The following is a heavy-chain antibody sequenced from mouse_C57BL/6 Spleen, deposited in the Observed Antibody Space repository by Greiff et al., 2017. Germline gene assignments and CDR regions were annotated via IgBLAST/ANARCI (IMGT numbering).Heavy chain of an antibody. V-gene: IGHV3-6*01. CDR3: ARGGRNYLYYFDY. J-gene: IGHJ2*01. D-gene: IGHD2-1*01. CDR1: GYSITSGYY. Sequence: EVQLQQSGPGLVKPSQSLSLTCSVTGYSITSGYYWNWIRQFPGNKLEWMGYISYDGSNNYNPSLKNRISITRDTSKNQFFLKLNSVTTEDTATYYCARGGRNYLYYFDYWGQGTTLTVSS. CDR2: ISYDGSN.